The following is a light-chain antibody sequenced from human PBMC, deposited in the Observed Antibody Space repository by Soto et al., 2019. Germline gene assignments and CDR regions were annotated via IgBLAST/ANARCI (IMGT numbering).Light chain of an antibody. Sequence: QSVLTQPPSVSGAPGQRVTISCTGSSSNIGAGYDVHWYQRLPGTAPKVLIYNNNNRPSGFPDRFSGSKSGTSASLAITGLQAEDEADYYCQSYDSSLSGSYVFGTGTKLTVL. J-gene: IGLJ1*01. CDR1: SSNIGAGYD. CDR3: QSYDSSLSGSYV. V-gene: IGLV1-40*01. CDR2: NNN.